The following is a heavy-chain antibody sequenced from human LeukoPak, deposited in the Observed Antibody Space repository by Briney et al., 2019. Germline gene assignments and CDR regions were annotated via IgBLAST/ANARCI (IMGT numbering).Heavy chain of an antibody. CDR2: ISGSGSST. CDR3: AKLWYDILTGWFYGMDV. Sequence: SGGSLRLSCAASGFTFSSYAMSWVRQAPGKGLEWVSAISGSGSSTYYADSVKGRFTISRDNSKNTLYLQMNSLRAEDTAVYYCAKLWYDILTGWFYGMDVWGQGTTVTVSS. D-gene: IGHD3-9*01. J-gene: IGHJ6*02. V-gene: IGHV3-23*01. CDR1: GFTFSSYA.